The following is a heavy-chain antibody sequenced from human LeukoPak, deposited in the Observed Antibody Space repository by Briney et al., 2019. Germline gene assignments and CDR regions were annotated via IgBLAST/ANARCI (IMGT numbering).Heavy chain of an antibody. CDR1: GFTFSSYW. D-gene: IGHD3-9*01. CDR3: ARDRHWMLYDY. V-gene: IGHV3-74*01. J-gene: IGHJ4*02. CDR2: INSDGSST. Sequence: PGGSLRLSCAASGFTFSSYWMHWVRQAPGKGLVWVSRINSDGSSTSYADSVKGRFTISRDNAKNTLYLQMNSLRAEDTAMYYCARDRHWMLYDYWGQGTLVTVSS.